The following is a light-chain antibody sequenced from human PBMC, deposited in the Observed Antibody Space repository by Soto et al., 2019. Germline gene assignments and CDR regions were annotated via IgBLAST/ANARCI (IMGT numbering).Light chain of an antibody. CDR1: RSISDW. CDR3: QQNYSTPRT. CDR2: EAS. V-gene: IGKV1-5*01. Sequence: DIQMTQSPSSLSPSVGYRFTITCRASRSISDWLAWYQQKPGKAPELLIFEASNLKSGVSSRFSGSGSGTDFTLTISSLQPEDFATYYCQQNYSTPRTFGQGTTGDIK. J-gene: IGKJ1*01.